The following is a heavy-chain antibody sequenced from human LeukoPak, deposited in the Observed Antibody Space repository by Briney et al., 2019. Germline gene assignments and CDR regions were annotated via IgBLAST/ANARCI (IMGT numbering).Heavy chain of an antibody. CDR3: ARGREYYDSSGYHNNDY. CDR1: GGSMSPYH. CDR2: IYYSGST. J-gene: IGHJ4*02. D-gene: IGHD3-22*01. Sequence: SETLSLTCTVSGGSMSPYHWGWIRQPPGKGLEWTGYIYYSGSTNYNPSLKSRVTISVDTSKNQFSLKLSSVTAADTAVYYCARGREYYDSSGYHNNDYWGQGTLVTVSS. V-gene: IGHV4-59*12.